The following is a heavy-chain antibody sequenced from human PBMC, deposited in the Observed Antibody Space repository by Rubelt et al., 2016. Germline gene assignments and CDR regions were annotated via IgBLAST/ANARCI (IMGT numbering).Heavy chain of an antibody. D-gene: IGHD4-17*01. Sequence: EVQLVESGGGLVKPGGSLRLSCAASGFTFSSYSMNWVRQAPGKGLAWVSGISWNSGSIGYADSVKGRFTISRDNAKNSLYLQMNSLRAEDTALYYCARDPDGDYAVGAFDIWGQGTMVTVSS. CDR2: ISWNSGSI. CDR1: GFTFSSYS. V-gene: IGHV3-21*04. CDR3: ARDPDGDYAVGAFDI. J-gene: IGHJ3*02.